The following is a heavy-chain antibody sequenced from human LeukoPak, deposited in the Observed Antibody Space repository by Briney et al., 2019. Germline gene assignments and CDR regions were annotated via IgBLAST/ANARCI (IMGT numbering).Heavy chain of an antibody. CDR3: ARAVDTAMAVDY. CDR1: GGTFSSYA. J-gene: IGHJ4*02. CDR2: IIPIFSTA. V-gene: IGHV1-69*13. Sequence: SVKVSCKASGGTFSSYAISWVRQAPGQGLEWMGGIIPIFSTANYAQKFQGRVTITADESTSTAYMELSSLRSEDTAVYYCARAVDTAMAVDYWGQGTQVTVSS. D-gene: IGHD5-18*01.